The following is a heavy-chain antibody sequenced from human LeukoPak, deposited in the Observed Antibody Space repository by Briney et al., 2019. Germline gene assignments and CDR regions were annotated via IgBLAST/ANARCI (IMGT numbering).Heavy chain of an antibody. V-gene: IGHV1-69*13. CDR1: GGTFSSYA. Sequence: GASVKVSCKASGGTFSSYAISWVRQAPGQGLEWMGGIIPIFGTANYAQKFQGRVTITADESTSTAYMELSSLRSEDTAVYYCARGEHVVAASYSFVWFDPWGQGTLVTVSS. J-gene: IGHJ5*02. D-gene: IGHD2-15*01. CDR2: IIPIFGTA. CDR3: ARGEHVVAASYSFVWFDP.